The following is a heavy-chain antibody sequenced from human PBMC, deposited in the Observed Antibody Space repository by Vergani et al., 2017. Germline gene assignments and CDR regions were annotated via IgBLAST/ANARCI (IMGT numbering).Heavy chain of an antibody. Sequence: QVQLVESGGGVVQPGRSLRLSCAASGFTFSSYAMHWVRQAPGKGLEWVAVISYDGSNKYYAESVKGRFTISRDNSKNTLYLQMNSMRAEDTAVYYCARVDTAMVGYYYYYMDVWGKGTTVTVSS. D-gene: IGHD5-18*01. CDR3: ARVDTAMVGYYYYYMDV. V-gene: IGHV3-30-3*01. J-gene: IGHJ6*03. CDR1: GFTFSSYA. CDR2: ISYDGSNK.